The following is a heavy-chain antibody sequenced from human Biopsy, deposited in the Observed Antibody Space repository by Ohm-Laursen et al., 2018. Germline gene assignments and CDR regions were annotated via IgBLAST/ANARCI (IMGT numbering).Heavy chain of an antibody. J-gene: IGHJ4*02. D-gene: IGHD2-15*01. V-gene: IGHV3-7*01. CDR1: GFTFSSFW. CDR2: IKQDGSEK. CDR3: ARAYSRGDY. Sequence: GSLRLSCSASGFTFSSFWMSWVRQAPGKGLEWVANIKQDGSEKNYVDSVKGRLTISRDNAKNSLLLQMNRLRVEDTAVYYCARAYSRGDYWGQGTLVTVSS.